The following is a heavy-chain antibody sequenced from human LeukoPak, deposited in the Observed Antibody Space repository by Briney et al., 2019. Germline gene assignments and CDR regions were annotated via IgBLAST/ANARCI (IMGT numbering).Heavy chain of an antibody. V-gene: IGHV1-2*02. J-gene: IGHJ6*02. Sequence: GASVKVSCEASEYTFTGYYLHWVRQAPGQGLEWMGCINPGSGGTNYAQKFQDRVTMTRDMYISTAYMELSSLRYDDTAVYYCARGGFVVAPPLAVWGQGTTVTVSS. D-gene: IGHD3-3*01. CDR1: EYTFTGYY. CDR2: INPGSGGT. CDR3: ARGGFVVAPPLAV.